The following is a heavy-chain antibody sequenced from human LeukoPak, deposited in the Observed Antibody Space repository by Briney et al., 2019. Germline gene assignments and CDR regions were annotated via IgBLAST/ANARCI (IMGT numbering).Heavy chain of an antibody. CDR3: AKDGRDSSSHFDY. V-gene: IGHV3-66*01. J-gene: IGHJ4*02. CDR1: GFTVSRNY. CDR2: IYSGGST. Sequence: PGGSLRLSCVASGFTVSRNYMSWVRQAPGKGLEWVSLIYSGGSTYYADSVKGRFTISRDNSKNTLYLQMNSLRAEDTAVYYCAKDGRDSSSHFDYWGQGTLVTVSS. D-gene: IGHD6-13*01.